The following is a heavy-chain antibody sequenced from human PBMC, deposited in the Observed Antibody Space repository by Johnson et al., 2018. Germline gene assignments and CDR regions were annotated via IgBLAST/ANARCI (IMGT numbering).Heavy chain of an antibody. J-gene: IGHJ4*02. Sequence: VQLLESGGGVVQPGRSLSLSCAASGFTFSSDGMHWVRQAPGKGLEWVAVISYDGSNKYYAASVKGRFTISRDNSKNTLYLQMNSLRAEDTAVYYWSKVDSSGYYYEWWGQGNLVTVSS. CDR1: GFTFSSDG. CDR3: SKVDSSGYYYEW. D-gene: IGHD3-22*01. CDR2: ISYDGSNK. V-gene: IGHV3-30*18.